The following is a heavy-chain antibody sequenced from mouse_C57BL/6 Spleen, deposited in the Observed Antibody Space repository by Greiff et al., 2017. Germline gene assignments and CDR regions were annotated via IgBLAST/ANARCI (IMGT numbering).Heavy chain of an antibody. CDR2: IYPGDGDT. J-gene: IGHJ3*01. CDR3: ARWMFAY. Sequence: VKLMESGPELVKPGASVKISCKASGYAFSSSWMNWVKQRPGKGLEWIVRIYPGDGDTKYNGKFKGKATLTADKSSSTAYMQLSSLTSEDSAVYFCARWMFAYWGQGTLVTVSA. CDR1: GYAFSSSW. V-gene: IGHV1-82*01.